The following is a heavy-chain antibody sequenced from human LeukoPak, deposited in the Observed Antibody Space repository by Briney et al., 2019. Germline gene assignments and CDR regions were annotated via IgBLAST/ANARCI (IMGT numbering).Heavy chain of an antibody. CDR1: GYTFLSHG. D-gene: IGHD6-19*01. Sequence: ASVKVSCKASGYTFLSHGISWVRQAPGHGLEWMGWISSYNGNTDYAHKVPGRVTLTTDTSTNTAYMELRSLTSDDTAVYYCARDSREAVAGRGRWFDPWGQGTLVTVSS. J-gene: IGHJ5*02. V-gene: IGHV1-18*01. CDR2: ISSYNGNT. CDR3: ARDSREAVAGRGRWFDP.